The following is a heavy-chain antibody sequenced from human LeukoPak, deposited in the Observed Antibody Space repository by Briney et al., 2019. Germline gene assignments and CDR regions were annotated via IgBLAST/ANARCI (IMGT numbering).Heavy chain of an antibody. Sequence: ASVKVSCKASGYTFTGYYMHWVRQAPGQGLEWMGWINPNSGGTNYAQKLQGRVTMTRDTSISTAYMELSRLRSDDTAVYYSARIDSSGLREDYWGQGTLVTVSS. J-gene: IGHJ4*02. CDR2: INPNSGGT. V-gene: IGHV1-2*02. D-gene: IGHD3-22*01. CDR3: ARIDSSGLREDY. CDR1: GYTFTGYY.